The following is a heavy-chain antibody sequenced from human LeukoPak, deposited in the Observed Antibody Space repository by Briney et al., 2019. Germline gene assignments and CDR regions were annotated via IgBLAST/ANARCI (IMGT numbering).Heavy chain of an antibody. CDR2: RHGGGNT. V-gene: IGHV3-53*01. CDR3: ARDHPDRSGYSVI. Sequence: GGSLRLSCTASGFTVSSNYMGWVRHAPGKGLELVSVRHGGGNTWYAHSVKGRFTISSDQSKSTLYLRMNSLRADDTAVYYCARDHPDRSGYSVIWGQGTLVTVSS. J-gene: IGHJ4*02. D-gene: IGHD3-22*01. CDR1: GFTVSSNY.